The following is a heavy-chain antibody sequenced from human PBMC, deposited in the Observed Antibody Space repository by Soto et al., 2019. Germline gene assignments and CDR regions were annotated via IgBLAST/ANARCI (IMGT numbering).Heavy chain of an antibody. J-gene: IGHJ4*02. V-gene: IGHV3-33*01. CDR1: GFTFSSYC. CDR2: ICDDGSNK. D-gene: IGHD1-26*01. CDR3: SRSQSGSYIFDY. Sequence: QVQLVESGGDVVQPGRSLRLSCAASGFTFSSYCMHWVRQAPGKGMEWVAVICDDGSNKYYADSVRGRFTISRDNSKNTRYLQMNSLRAGYTAVYYCSRSQSGSYIFDYWGQGTLVTVSS.